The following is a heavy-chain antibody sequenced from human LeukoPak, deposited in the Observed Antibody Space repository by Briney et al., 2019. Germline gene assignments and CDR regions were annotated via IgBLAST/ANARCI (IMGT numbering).Heavy chain of an antibody. V-gene: IGHV1-69*05. CDR3: ARVWGLRLRGVNWFDP. Sequence: EASVKVSCKASGGTFSSYAICWVRQAPGQGLEWMGGIIPIFGTANYAQKFQGRVTITTDESTSTAYMELSSLRSEDTAVYYCARVWGLRLRGVNWFDPWGQGTLVTVSS. CDR2: IIPIFGTA. CDR1: GGTFSSYA. J-gene: IGHJ5*02. D-gene: IGHD5-12*01.